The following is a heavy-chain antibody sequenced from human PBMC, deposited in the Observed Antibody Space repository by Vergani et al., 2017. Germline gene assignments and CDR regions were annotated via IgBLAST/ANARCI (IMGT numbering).Heavy chain of an antibody. V-gene: IGHV1-69*06. CDR3: ARVRRRNDLWSGPLNWFDP. J-gene: IGHJ5*02. D-gene: IGHD3-3*01. CDR2: IIPIFGTA. Sequence: QVQLVQSGAEVKKPGSSVKVSCKASGGTFSSYAISWERQAPGQGLEWMGGIIPIFGTANYAQKFQGRVTITADKSTSTAYMELSSLRSEDTAVYYCARVRRRNDLWSGPLNWFDPWGQGTLVTVSS. CDR1: GGTFSSYA.